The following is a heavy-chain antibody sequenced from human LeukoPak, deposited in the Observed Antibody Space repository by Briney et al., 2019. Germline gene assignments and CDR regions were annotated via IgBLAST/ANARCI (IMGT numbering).Heavy chain of an antibody. V-gene: IGHV3-74*01. CDR2: IKNDGSTT. CDR3: AREGAAMAPMYFDH. Sequence: GGSLRLSCAASGFTFSSYLMLWVRQIPGKGLLWVSRIKNDGSTTTYADSVKGRFTISRDNAKNMLYLQMNSLRPEDTAVYYCAREGAAMAPMYFDHWGQGTLVTVSS. J-gene: IGHJ4*02. D-gene: IGHD5-18*01. CDR1: GFTFSSYL.